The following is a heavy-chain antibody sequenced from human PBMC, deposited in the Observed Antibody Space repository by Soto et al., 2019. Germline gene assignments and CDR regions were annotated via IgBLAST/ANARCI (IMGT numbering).Heavy chain of an antibody. J-gene: IGHJ4*02. D-gene: IGHD3-10*01. CDR1: GGSISSAGYY. CDR2: IYYSGST. V-gene: IGHV4-31*03. Sequence: QVHLQESGPGLVKPSQTLSLTCTVSGGSISSAGYYWSWIRQHPGKGLEWIGYIYYSGSTYYNPSLMSRVTIAADTSKNQFSLKLTSVTAADTAVYYCARVYYSSGRSLDYWGQGTLVTVSS. CDR3: ARVYYSSGRSLDY.